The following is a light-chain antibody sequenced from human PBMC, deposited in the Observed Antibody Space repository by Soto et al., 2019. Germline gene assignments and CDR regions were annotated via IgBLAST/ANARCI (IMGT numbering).Light chain of an antibody. CDR1: SSNIGARYD. V-gene: IGLV1-40*01. CDR2: GDN. J-gene: IGLJ1*01. CDR3: QSYDSSGNRV. Sequence: QSVLTQPPSVSGAPGQRITISCTGSSSNIGARYDVHWYRQLPGTAPKLLLYGDNNRPSGVPDRFSGSKSGASASLAITGLRADDEADYYCQSYDSSGNRVFGTGTKVTVL.